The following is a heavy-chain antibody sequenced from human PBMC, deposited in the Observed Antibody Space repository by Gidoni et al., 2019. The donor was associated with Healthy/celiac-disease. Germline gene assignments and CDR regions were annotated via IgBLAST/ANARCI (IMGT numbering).Heavy chain of an antibody. CDR3: SGIAVAGDNDAFDI. CDR1: GGPISSSSYY. CDR2: IYYSGST. V-gene: IGHV4-39*01. J-gene: IGHJ3*02. D-gene: IGHD6-19*01. Sequence: QLQLQESGPGLVKPSETLSLTCTVSGGPISSSSYYWGWIRQPPGKGLEWIGSIYYSGSTYYNPSLKSRVTISVDTSKNQFSLKLSSVTAADTAVYYCSGIAVAGDNDAFDIWGQGTMVTVSS.